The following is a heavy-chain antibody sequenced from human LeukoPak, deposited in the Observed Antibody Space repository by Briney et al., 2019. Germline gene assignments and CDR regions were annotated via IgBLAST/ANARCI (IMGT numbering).Heavy chain of an antibody. D-gene: IGHD4-23*01. CDR2: ISSSSSYI. CDR3: VRATAVAFDY. V-gene: IGHV3-21*01. Sequence: PGGSLRLSCAASGFTFSSYSMNWVRQAPGKGLEWVSSISSSSSYIYYADSVKGRFTISRDNAKNTLYLQMSNLSAEDTAVYYCVRATAVAFDYWGQGTLVTVSS. CDR1: GFTFSSYS. J-gene: IGHJ4*02.